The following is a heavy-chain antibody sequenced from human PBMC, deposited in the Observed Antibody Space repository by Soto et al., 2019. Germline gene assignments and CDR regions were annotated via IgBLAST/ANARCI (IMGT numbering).Heavy chain of an antibody. V-gene: IGHV4-59*01. CDR2: IYHSGTT. CDR1: SISSYY. Sequence: SISSYYWSWIRQPPGKGLEWIGYIYHSGTTSYNPSLKSRVTISINTSKNQFSLNLSSVTAADTAVYYCAREDSRWFDPWGQGTLVTVSS. CDR3: AREDSRWFDP. J-gene: IGHJ5*02.